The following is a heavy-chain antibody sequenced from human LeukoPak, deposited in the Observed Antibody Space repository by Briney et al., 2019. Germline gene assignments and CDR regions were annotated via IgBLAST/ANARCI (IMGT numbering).Heavy chain of an antibody. CDR2: INQGGSEK. Sequence: GGSLRLSCAASGFIFRNYWMSWDRQGPGEGPEWVANINQGGSEKYYVDSVKGRFTISRDNAKNSLDLQMNSLRVGDTAIYYCARLAVPPGNRGWYYEQWGQGTLVTVSS. D-gene: IGHD2-2*01. CDR1: GFIFRNYW. V-gene: IGHV3-7*03. J-gene: IGHJ4*02. CDR3: ARLAVPPGNRGWYYEQ.